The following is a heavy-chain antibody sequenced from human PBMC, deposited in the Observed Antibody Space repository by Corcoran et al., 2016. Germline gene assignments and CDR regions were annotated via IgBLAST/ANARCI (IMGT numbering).Heavy chain of an antibody. D-gene: IGHD6-19*01. J-gene: IGHJ4*02. Sequence: EVELVQSGAEVKEPGESLKISCKGSGYSFTSHWIAWVRQMPGKGREWMGIIYPNDSDTRYSPSFQGQVTISADKSISTAYLQWGSLKASDTAMYYCARFGGSSGWYGGLDYWGQGTLVTVPS. CDR2: IYPNDSDT. CDR1: GYSFTSHW. CDR3: ARFGGSSGWYGGLDY. V-gene: IGHV5-51*01.